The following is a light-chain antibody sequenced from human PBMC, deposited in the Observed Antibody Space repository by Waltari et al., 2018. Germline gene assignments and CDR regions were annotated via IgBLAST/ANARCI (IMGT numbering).Light chain of an antibody. J-gene: IGLJ2*01. Sequence: QSVLTQPPSVSGAPGQRVTLSCTGSSSNIGAGYVVQWYQQLPGTAPKLLIYGNSNRPSGVPDRFSGSKSGTSASLAITGLQAEDEADYYCQSYDISLSVLFGGGTKLTVL. CDR1: SSNIGAGYV. V-gene: IGLV1-40*01. CDR3: QSYDISLSVL. CDR2: GNS.